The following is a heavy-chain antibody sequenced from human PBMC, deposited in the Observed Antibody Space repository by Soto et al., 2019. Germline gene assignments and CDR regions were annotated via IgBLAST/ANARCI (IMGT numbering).Heavy chain of an antibody. V-gene: IGHV3-23*01. CDR3: ATVHSTSRSFDY. CDR2: TGLNGRTT. D-gene: IGHD6-6*01. J-gene: IGHJ4*02. Sequence: EVQLLESGGGLVQPGGSLRLSCAASGFTFSMSAMTWVRQAPGKGLEWVSTTGLNGRTTYYADSVKGRFTVSRDNSKNTLDLHMSSLRTEDTAVYYCATVHSTSRSFDYWGQGTLVTVSS. CDR1: GFTFSMSA.